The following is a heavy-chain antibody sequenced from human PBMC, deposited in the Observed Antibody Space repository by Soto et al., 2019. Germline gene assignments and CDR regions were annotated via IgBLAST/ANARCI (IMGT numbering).Heavy chain of an antibody. V-gene: IGHV5-51*01. CDR2: IYPGDSDT. D-gene: IGHD2-2*01. J-gene: IGHJ6*03. Sequence: GESLKISCKGSGYSFTSYWIGWVRQMPGKGLEWMGIIYPGDSDTRYSPSFQGQVTISADKSISTAYLQWSSLKASDTAMYYCASRGDCSSTSCSRADYYYYMDVWGKGTTVTVSS. CDR3: ASRGDCSSTSCSRADYYYYMDV. CDR1: GYSFTSYW.